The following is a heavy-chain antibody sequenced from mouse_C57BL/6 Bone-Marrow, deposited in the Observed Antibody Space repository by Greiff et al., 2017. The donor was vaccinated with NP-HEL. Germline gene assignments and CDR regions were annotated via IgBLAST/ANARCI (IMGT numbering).Heavy chain of an antibody. D-gene: IGHD1-1*01. CDR3: ATSFTTVVEGVDY. V-gene: IGHV5-17*01. Sequence: EVKLEESGGGLVKPGGSLKLSCAASGFTFSDYGMHWVRQAPEKGLEWVAYISSGSSTIYYADTVKGRFTISRDNAKNTLFLQMTSLRSEDTAMYYCATSFTTVVEGVDYWGQGTSVTVSS. CDR2: ISSGSSTI. J-gene: IGHJ4*01. CDR1: GFTFSDYG.